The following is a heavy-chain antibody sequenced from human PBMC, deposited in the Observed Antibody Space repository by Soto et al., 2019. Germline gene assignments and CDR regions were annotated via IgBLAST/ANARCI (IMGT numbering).Heavy chain of an antibody. V-gene: IGHV4-31*03. D-gene: IGHD1-26*01. CDR1: GGSIIGGSFY. CDR3: AREWAGVRRHANPDQYDGMDV. Sequence: TLSLGCSGSGGSIIGGSFYWTWIRQHPGKGLEFIGYIYYSGDTYYNPSLRSRVIISLDTSKNQFSLRLNSVTAADTAVYYCAREWAGVRRHANPDQYDGMDVWGKG. J-gene: IGHJ6*04. CDR2: IYYSGDT.